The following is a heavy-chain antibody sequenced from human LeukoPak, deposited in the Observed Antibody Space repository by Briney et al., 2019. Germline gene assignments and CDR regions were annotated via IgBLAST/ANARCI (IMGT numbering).Heavy chain of an antibody. V-gene: IGHV3-74*01. CDR1: GFPFDTYW. Sequence: GGSLRLSCAASGFPFDTYWMHWVRQAPGKGLVWVSRIHRDGNNINYADFVQGRFTVSRDNAKNTLYLQMHSLRVEDTAMYYCARGLRDRYGMDVWGQGTTVTVSS. CDR3: ARGLRDRYGMDV. CDR2: IHRDGNNI. J-gene: IGHJ6*02.